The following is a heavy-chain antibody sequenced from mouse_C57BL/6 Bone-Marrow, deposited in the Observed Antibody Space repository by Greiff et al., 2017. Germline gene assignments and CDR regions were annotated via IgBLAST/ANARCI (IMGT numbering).Heavy chain of an antibody. J-gene: IGHJ3*01. D-gene: IGHD2-1*01. V-gene: IGHV1-9*01. Sequence: VQLQQSGAELMKPGASVKLSCKASGYTFTGYWIEWVKQRPGHGLEWVGEIFPGSGSTNYNEKFKGKATFTADTSSNTAYMQISSLTTEDSAIYYGARDHGNACFAYWVQGTRVTVSA. CDR1: GYTFTGYW. CDR3: ARDHGNACFAY. CDR2: IFPGSGST.